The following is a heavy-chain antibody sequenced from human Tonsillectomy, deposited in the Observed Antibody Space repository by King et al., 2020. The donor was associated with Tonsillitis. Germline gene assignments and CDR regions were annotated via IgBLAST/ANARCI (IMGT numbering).Heavy chain of an antibody. V-gene: IGHV4-39*07. D-gene: IGHD6-6*01. Sequence: QLQESGPGLVKPSETLSLTCSVSGGPISSSSYYWGWIRQPPGKGLEWIGNIYYSGNTYYNPSLKSRVTISVDTSENQFSLKLSSVTAADTAVYYCARRPRRGDWYFDLWGRGTLVTVSS. CDR2: IYYSGNT. J-gene: IGHJ2*01. CDR1: GGPISSSSYY. CDR3: ARRPRRGDWYFDL.